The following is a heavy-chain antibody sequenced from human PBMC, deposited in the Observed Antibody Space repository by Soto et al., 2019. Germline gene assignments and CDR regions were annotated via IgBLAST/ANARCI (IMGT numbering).Heavy chain of an antibody. Sequence: QVQLVESGGGVVQPGRSLRLSCAASGFTFSSYAMHWVRQAPGKGLEWVAVISYDGSNKYYADSVKGRFTISRDNSKHTLYLQMNSLRAEDTAVYYCARDNPTSSYYGMDVWGQGTTVTVSS. V-gene: IGHV3-30-3*01. J-gene: IGHJ6*02. CDR2: ISYDGSNK. CDR3: ARDNPTSSYYGMDV. CDR1: GFTFSSYA.